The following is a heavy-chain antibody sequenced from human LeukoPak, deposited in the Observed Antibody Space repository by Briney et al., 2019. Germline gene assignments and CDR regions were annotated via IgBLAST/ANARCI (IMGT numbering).Heavy chain of an antibody. CDR1: GGSFSGYY. J-gene: IGHJ5*02. CDR2: INHSGST. CDR3: ARGFTIFGVVIIRGWFDP. D-gene: IGHD3-3*01. Sequence: SETLSLTCAVYGGSFSGYYRSWIRQPPGKGLEWIGEINHSGSTNYNPSPKSRVTISVDTSKNQFSLKLSSVTAADTAVYYCARGFTIFGVVIIRGWFDPWGQGTLVTVSS. V-gene: IGHV4-34*01.